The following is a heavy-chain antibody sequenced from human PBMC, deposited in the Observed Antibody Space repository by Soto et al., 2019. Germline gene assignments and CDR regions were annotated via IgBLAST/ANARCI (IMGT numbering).Heavy chain of an antibody. CDR2: IYYTGNT. CDR3: ARASYESSTYYLDY. J-gene: IGHJ4*02. Sequence: ASETLSLTCTVSGASISSGDYYWTWIRQPPGKGLEWIGSIYYTGNTYYNPSLKSRVTISVDTSNNQFSLKLSSVTAADTAVYYCARASYESSTYYLDYWGQGTLVTVSS. CDR1: GASISSGDYY. D-gene: IGHD3-22*01. V-gene: IGHV4-30-4*01.